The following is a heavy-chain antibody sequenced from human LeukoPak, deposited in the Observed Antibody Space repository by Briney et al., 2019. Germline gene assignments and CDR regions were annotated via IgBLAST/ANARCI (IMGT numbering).Heavy chain of an antibody. CDR2: VSSGSSTI. J-gene: IGHJ4*02. CDR3: ARDRHKYNYDSGGYPPY. CDR1: GFTFSDYY. V-gene: IGHV3-11*04. Sequence: GCLTLSCADSGFTFSDYYISRIRQATRKALEWVSYVSSGSSTIYYADSVKGRFTISRDNAKNSLYLQMNTLRAEDTAVYYCARDRHKYNYDSGGYPPYWGQGTLVTVSS. D-gene: IGHD3-22*01.